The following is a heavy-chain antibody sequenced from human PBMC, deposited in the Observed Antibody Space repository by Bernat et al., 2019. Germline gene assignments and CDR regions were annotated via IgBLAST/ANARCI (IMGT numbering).Heavy chain of an antibody. Sequence: QVQLVESGGGVVQPGRSLRLSCAASGFTFSSYGMHWVRQAPGKGLEWVAVIWYDGSNKYYADSVKGRFTISRDNSKNTLYLQMNSLRAEDTAVYYCARESSDVDTAMAPLLDRMGFDPWGQGTLVTVSS. D-gene: IGHD5-18*01. V-gene: IGHV3-33*01. CDR1: GFTFSSYG. CDR3: ARESSDVDTAMAPLLDRMGFDP. CDR2: IWYDGSNK. J-gene: IGHJ5*02.